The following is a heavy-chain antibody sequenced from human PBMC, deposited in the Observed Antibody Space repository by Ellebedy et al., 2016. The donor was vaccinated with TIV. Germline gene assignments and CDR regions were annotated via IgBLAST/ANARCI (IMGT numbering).Heavy chain of an antibody. J-gene: IGHJ4*02. D-gene: IGHD6-19*01. Sequence: GESLKISCAASGFTFSSYSMNWVRQAPGKGLEWVSSISSSSSYIYYADSVKGRFTISRDNAKNSLYLQMNSLRAEDTAVYYCARDLAVAGNWGQGTLVTVSS. CDR1: GFTFSSYS. V-gene: IGHV3-21*01. CDR3: ARDLAVAGN. CDR2: ISSSSSYI.